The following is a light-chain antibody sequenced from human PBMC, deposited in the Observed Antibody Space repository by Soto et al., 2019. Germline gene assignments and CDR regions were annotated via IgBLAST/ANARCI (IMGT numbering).Light chain of an antibody. V-gene: IGKV3-20*01. CDR1: QNIRGNE. CDR3: QDYGTSAPWT. J-gene: IGKJ1*01. CDR2: RGS. Sequence: EVVLTQSPGTLSLSPGERATHSCRASQNIRGNELAWYQQKPGQAPRLLIYRGSSRATGIPDRFTGRGSGTEFTLTISRLEPEDFAVYYCQDYGTSAPWTFGQGTKVEIK.